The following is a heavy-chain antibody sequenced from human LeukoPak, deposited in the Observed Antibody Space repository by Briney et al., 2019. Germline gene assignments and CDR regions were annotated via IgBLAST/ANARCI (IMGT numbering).Heavy chain of an antibody. CDR2: IYHSGST. CDR1: GYSISSGYY. V-gene: IGHV4-38-2*02. Sequence: SETLSLTCTGSGYSISSGYYWGWIRQPPGKGLEWIGSIYHSGSTYYNPSLKSRVTISLDTSQNQFSMKMRYVTDAATAVYYCAGASYGSGSYGGYYFDSWGQGTLVTVSS. D-gene: IGHD3-10*01. CDR3: AGASYGSGSYGGYYFDS. J-gene: IGHJ4*02.